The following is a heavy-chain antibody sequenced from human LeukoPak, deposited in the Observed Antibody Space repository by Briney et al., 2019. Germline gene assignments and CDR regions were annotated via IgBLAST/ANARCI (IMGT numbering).Heavy chain of an antibody. CDR1: GGTFSSYT. Sequence: SVKVSCKASGGTFSSYTISWVRQAPGQGLEWMGRIIPILGIANYAQKFQGRVTITADKSTSTAYMELSSLRSEDTAVYYCAREGLERPQYYYYYYYMDVWGKGTTVTVSS. J-gene: IGHJ6*03. V-gene: IGHV1-69*04. CDR3: AREGLERPQYYYYYYYMDV. D-gene: IGHD1-1*01. CDR2: IIPILGIA.